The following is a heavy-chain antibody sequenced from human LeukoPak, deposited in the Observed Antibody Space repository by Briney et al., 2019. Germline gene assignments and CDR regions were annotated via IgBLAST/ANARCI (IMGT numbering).Heavy chain of an antibody. J-gene: IGHJ4*02. D-gene: IGHD3-10*01. CDR3: AKWDWEVRGEDY. V-gene: IGHV1-69*01. Sequence: SVKVSCKASGGTFSSYAISWVRQAPGQGLEWMGGIIPIFGTANYAQKFQGRVTITADESTSTAYMELSSLRSEDTAVYYCAKWDWEVRGEDYWGQGTLVTVSS. CDR1: GGTFSSYA. CDR2: IIPIFGTA.